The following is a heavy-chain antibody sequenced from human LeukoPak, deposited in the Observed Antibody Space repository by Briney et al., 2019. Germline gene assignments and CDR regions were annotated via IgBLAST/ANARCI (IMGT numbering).Heavy chain of an antibody. Sequence: GASVKVSCKASGYTFTSYGISWVRQAPGQGLEWMGWISAYNGNTNYGLNLQGRVTMTTDTSTSTAYMEVRSLRSDDTAVFYCARSPNRPGYNWFDPWGQGTLVTVSS. CDR2: ISAYNGNT. CDR1: GYTFTSYG. CDR3: ARSPNRPGYNWFDP. V-gene: IGHV1-18*01. J-gene: IGHJ5*02.